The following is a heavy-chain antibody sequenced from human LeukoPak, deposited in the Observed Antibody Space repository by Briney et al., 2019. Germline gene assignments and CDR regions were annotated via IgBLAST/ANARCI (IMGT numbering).Heavy chain of an antibody. CDR3: AKDIRQGGDYPTAPDY. D-gene: IGHD4-17*01. CDR2: MSADSATT. CDR1: GFNFGSYS. V-gene: IGHV3-23*01. J-gene: IGHJ4*02. Sequence: QSGGSLRLSCAASGFNFGSYSMTWVRQAPGKGLEWVSVMSADSATTFYADSVKGRFTISRDNAKNSLYLQMNSLRAEDMALYYCAKDIRQGGDYPTAPDYWGQGTLVTVSS.